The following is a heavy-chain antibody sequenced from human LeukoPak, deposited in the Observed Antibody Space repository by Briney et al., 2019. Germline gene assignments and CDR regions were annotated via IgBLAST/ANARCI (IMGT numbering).Heavy chain of an antibody. J-gene: IGHJ4*02. CDR1: GFSISTYG. CDR2: IYGSGGGI. V-gene: IGHV3-23*01. Sequence: GGSLRLSCAASGFSISTYGMHWVRQAPGKGLEWVSGIYGSGGGIQYADSVKGRFTISRDNSRNILYLQMNSLRAEDTALYYCAKDRLPDGRWSLDYWGQGTLVTVSS. D-gene: IGHD6-13*01. CDR3: AKDRLPDGRWSLDY.